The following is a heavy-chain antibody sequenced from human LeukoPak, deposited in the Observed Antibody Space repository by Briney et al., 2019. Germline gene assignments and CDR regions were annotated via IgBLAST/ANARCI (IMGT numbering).Heavy chain of an antibody. V-gene: IGHV1-46*01. J-gene: IGHJ4*02. D-gene: IGHD5-12*01. CDR1: GYTFTSYY. Sequence: GASVKVSCKASGYTFTSYYMDWVRQAPGQGLEWMGIINPSGGSTSYAQKFQGRVTMTRDTSTSTVYMELRSLRSDDTAVYYCAREVATITVAAAGGIDYWGQGTLVTVSS. CDR3: AREVATITVAAAGGIDY. CDR2: INPSGGST.